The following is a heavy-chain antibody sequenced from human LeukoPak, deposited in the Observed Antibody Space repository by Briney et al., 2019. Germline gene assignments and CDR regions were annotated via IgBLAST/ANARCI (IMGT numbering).Heavy chain of an antibody. CDR2: INPNSGGT. CDR3: ARTMVRAVIPDY. D-gene: IGHD3-10*01. V-gene: IGHV1-2*02. Sequence: ASVKVSCKASGYTFTGYYMHWVRQAPGQGLEWMGWINPNSGGTNYAQKFQGRVTMTRDTSISTAYMELSRLRSDDTAVYYCARTMVRAVIPDYWGQGKLITVSA. J-gene: IGHJ4*02. CDR1: GYTFTGYY.